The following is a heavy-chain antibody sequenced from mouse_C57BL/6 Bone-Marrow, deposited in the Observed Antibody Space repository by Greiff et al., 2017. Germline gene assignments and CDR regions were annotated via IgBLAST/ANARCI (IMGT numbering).Heavy chain of an antibody. D-gene: IGHD1-1*01. J-gene: IGHJ1*03. CDR2: ISNGGGST. CDR3: ARHAITTGVRYFGG. Sequence: EVKLVESGGGLVQPGGSLKLSCAASGFTFSDYYMYWVRQTPEKRLEWVAYISNGGGSTYYPDTVKGRFTISRDTAKNTLYLQMSRLKSEDTAMYYGARHAITTGVRYFGGGGTGATVTV. V-gene: IGHV5-12*01. CDR1: GFTFSDYY.